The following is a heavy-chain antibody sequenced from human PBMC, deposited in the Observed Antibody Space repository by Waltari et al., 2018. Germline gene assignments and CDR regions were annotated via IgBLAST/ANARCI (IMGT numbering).Heavy chain of an antibody. CDR3: ARDYSGSSPDAFDI. V-gene: IGHV4-59*01. D-gene: IGHD1-26*01. Sequence: QVQLQESGPGLVKPSETLSLTCTVSGGSISSYYWSWIRQPPGKGLEWIGYIYYSGSPNSNTPLKSRVTISGDPSKNQFSLKLSSVTAADTAVYYCARDYSGSSPDAFDIWGQGTMVTVSS. CDR1: GGSISSYY. CDR2: IYYSGSP. J-gene: IGHJ3*02.